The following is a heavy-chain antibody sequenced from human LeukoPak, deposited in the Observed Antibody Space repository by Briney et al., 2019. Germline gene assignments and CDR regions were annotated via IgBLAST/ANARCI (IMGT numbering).Heavy chain of an antibody. CDR2: IYSSGST. V-gene: IGHV4-4*07. CDR3: ARDQTADIVVVPAATDAFDI. CDR1: GASISAFH. Sequence: SETLSLTCTVSGASISAFHWTWFRQPAGKGLEWIGLIYSSGSTLFNPSLKSRVAMSVDLTKNQLSLKLTSVTAADTAVYYCARDQTADIVVVPAATDAFDIWGQGTMVTVSS. D-gene: IGHD2-2*01. J-gene: IGHJ3*02.